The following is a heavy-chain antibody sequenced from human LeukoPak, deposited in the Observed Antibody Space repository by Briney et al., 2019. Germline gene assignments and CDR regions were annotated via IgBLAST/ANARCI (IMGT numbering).Heavy chain of an antibody. CDR3: ARVPYCSGGSCLYYYYMDV. CDR2: ISSSGSTI. V-gene: IGHV3-48*04. J-gene: IGHJ6*03. CDR1: GFTFSSYV. D-gene: IGHD2-15*01. Sequence: PGGSLRLSCAASGFTFSSYVMSWVRQAPGKGLEWVSYISSSGSTIYYADSVKGRFTISRDNAKNSLYLQMNSLRAEDTAVYYCARVPYCSGGSCLYYYYMDVWGKGTTVTVSS.